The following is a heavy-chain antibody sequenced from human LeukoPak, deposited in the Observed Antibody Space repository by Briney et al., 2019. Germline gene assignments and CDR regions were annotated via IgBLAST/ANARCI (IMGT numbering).Heavy chain of an antibody. D-gene: IGHD5-12*01. CDR2: IYYSGST. Sequence: PSETLSLTCTVSGGSLSSYYWSWIRQAPGKGLEWIGYIYYSGSTNYNPSLKSRVTIPVDMSKNQFSLKLSSVTAADTAVYYCARQSGNGYSGYDFQAFDIWGQGTMVTVSS. CDR3: ARQSGNGYSGYDFQAFDI. J-gene: IGHJ3*02. V-gene: IGHV4-59*08. CDR1: GGSLSSYY.